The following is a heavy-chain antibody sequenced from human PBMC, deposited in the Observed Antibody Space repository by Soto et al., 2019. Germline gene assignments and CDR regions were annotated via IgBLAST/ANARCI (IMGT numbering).Heavy chain of an antibody. CDR2: IYYSGST. CDR3: ARGGQYYYGMDV. D-gene: IGHD4-4*01. J-gene: IGHJ6*02. V-gene: IGHV4-59*12. Sequence: SETLSLTCTVSGGSISSYYWSWIRQPPGKGLEWIGYIYYSGSTNYNPSLKSRVTISVDTSKNQFSLKLSSVTAADTAVYYCARGGQYYYGMDVWGQGTTVTVSS. CDR1: GGSISSYY.